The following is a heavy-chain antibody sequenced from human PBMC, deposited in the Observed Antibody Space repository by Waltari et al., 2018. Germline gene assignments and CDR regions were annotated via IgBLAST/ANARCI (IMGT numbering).Heavy chain of an antibody. D-gene: IGHD3-16*01. Sequence: EVQLMESGGGLVQPGGSLRLSCSASGSTLSSYAMHWVRQAPGKGLEYVSAISSNGGSTYYADSVKGRFTISRDNSKNTLYLQMSSLRAEDTAVYYCVKGSAVGDYYFDYWGQGTLVTVSS. V-gene: IGHV3-64D*06. CDR1: GSTLSSYA. J-gene: IGHJ4*02. CDR3: VKGSAVGDYYFDY. CDR2: ISSNGGST.